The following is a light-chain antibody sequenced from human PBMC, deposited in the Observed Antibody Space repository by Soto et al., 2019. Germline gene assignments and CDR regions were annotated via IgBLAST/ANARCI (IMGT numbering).Light chain of an antibody. CDR1: SSDIGRYNY. CDR3: STFGGTGV. CDR2: EVT. Sequence: QSALTQPDSVSGSPGQSIAISCTGTSSDIGRYNYVSWYQQHPGKAPKLMIYEVTNRPSGVSNRFSGSKSGNTGSLTITGLQADDEADYYCSTFGGTGVFGTGTKLTVL. J-gene: IGLJ1*01. V-gene: IGLV2-14*01.